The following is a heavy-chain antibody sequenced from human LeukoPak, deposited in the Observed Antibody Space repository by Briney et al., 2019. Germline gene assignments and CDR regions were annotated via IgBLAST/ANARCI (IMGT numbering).Heavy chain of an antibody. D-gene: IGHD2-2*02. Sequence: ASVKVSCKASGYTFTSYGISWVRQAPGQGLEGMGWISAYNGNTNYAQKLQGRVTMTTDTSTSTAYMELRSLRSDDTAVYYCARDGYCSSTSCYTGYDYWGQGTLVTVSS. V-gene: IGHV1-18*01. J-gene: IGHJ4*02. CDR1: GYTFTSYG. CDR2: ISAYNGNT. CDR3: ARDGYCSSTSCYTGYDY.